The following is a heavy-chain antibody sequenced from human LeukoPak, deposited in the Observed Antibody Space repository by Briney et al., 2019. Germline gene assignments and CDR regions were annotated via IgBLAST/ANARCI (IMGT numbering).Heavy chain of an antibody. CDR1: GGSISSYY. D-gene: IGHD1-14*01. V-gene: IGHV4-4*07. Sequence: SETLSLTCTVSGGSISSYYWSWIRQPAGKGLEWIGRIYTSGSTNYNPSLKSRVTMSVDASKNQFSLKLSSVTAADTAVYYCAGTEPPTGNYNWFDPWGQGTLVTVSS. CDR3: AGTEPPTGNYNWFDP. CDR2: IYTSGST. J-gene: IGHJ5*02.